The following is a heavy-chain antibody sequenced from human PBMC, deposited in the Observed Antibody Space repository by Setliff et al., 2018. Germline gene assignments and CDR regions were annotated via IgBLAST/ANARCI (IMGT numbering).Heavy chain of an antibody. J-gene: IGHJ3*02. Sequence: SETLSLTCTVSGGSISSGGYYWSWIRQHPGKGLEWIGYIYYSGSTSYYNPSLKSRVTMSVDTSKNQFSLKLSSVTAADTAIYYCARDASASDGRNAFDIWGQGTMVTVSS. V-gene: IGHV4-31*03. CDR3: ARDASASDGRNAFDI. CDR1: GGSISSGGYY. CDR2: IYYSGSTS. D-gene: IGHD1-26*01.